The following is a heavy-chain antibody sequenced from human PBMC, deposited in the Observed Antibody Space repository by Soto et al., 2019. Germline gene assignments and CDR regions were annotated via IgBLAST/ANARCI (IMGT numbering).Heavy chain of an antibody. D-gene: IGHD6-6*01. J-gene: IGHJ4*02. CDR1: GGSISSTTDY. V-gene: IGHV4-39*01. Sequence: SETLSLTCTVSGGSISSTTDYWGWIRQPPGKGLEWIGSIFYSGNTYYNPSLKSRVTMSVDTSKKQFSLILNSVTAADTAVYYCARHERSSSGFDYWGQGTPVTVS. CDR2: IFYSGNT. CDR3: ARHERSSSGFDY.